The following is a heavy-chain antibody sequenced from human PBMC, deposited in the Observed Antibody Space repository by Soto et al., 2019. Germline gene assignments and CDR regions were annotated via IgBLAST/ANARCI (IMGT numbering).Heavy chain of an antibody. CDR2: ISAYNGNT. Sequence: ASVKVSFKASGYTFTSYGISWVRQAPGQGLEWMGWISAYNGNTNYAQKLQGRVTMTTDTSTSTAYMELRSLRSDDTAVYYCARPNSSSDPRVSIAAASNWFDPWGQGTLVTVSS. CDR3: ARPNSSSDPRVSIAAASNWFDP. J-gene: IGHJ5*02. D-gene: IGHD6-13*01. CDR1: GYTFTSYG. V-gene: IGHV1-18*01.